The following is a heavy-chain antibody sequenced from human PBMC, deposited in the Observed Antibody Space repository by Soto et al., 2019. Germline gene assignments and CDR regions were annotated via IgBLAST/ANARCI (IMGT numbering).Heavy chain of an antibody. CDR2: IYSGGST. J-gene: IGHJ3*02. CDR1: GFTVRSNY. Sequence: GGSLRLSCAASGFTVRSNYMSRVRQAPGRGLEWVSVIYSGGSTYYADSVKGRFTISRDNSKNKLYLQMNSLRAEDTAVYYCARGGGGWDYYDIQGDAFDIWGQGTMVTVSS. CDR3: ARGGGGWDYYDIQGDAFDI. D-gene: IGHD3-22*01. V-gene: IGHV3-66*01.